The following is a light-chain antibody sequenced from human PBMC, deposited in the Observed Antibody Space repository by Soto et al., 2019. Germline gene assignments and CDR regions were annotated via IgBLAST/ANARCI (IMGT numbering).Light chain of an antibody. V-gene: IGLV2-14*01. J-gene: IGLJ1*01. Sequence: QSVLTQPASVSGSPGQSITISCTGTSLDVGGYNCVSWYQQYPCKAPKLMIYGVSNRPSGVSNRFSGSKSGNTASLTISGLQAEDEGDYYCNSYTSSSTLVFGTGTKLTV. CDR3: NSYTSSSTLV. CDR1: SLDVGGYNC. CDR2: GVS.